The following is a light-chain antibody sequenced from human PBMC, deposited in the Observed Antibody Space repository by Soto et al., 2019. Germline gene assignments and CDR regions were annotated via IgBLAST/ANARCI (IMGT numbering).Light chain of an antibody. CDR2: KAS. J-gene: IGKJ1*01. V-gene: IGKV1-5*03. CDR3: QQYDTYWT. Sequence: IQITQSPSTLSGSVGARVTITCRASQTISSWLAWYQQKPGKAPKLLIYKASTLKSGVPSRFSGSGSGTEFTLTISSLQPDDFATYYCQQYDTYWTFGQGTKVDI. CDR1: QTISSW.